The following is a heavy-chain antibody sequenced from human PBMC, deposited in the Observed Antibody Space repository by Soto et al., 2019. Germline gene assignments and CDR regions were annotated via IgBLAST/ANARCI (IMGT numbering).Heavy chain of an antibody. J-gene: IGHJ5*02. V-gene: IGHV4-31*03. Sequence: PSETLSLTCTVSGGSISSGGYYWSWIRQHPGKGLEWIGYIYYSGSTYYNPSLKSRVTISVDTSKNQFSLKLSSVTAADTAVYYCAGGTVSVTTASNWFDPWGQGTLVTVS. CDR3: AGGTVSVTTASNWFDP. CDR2: IYYSGST. CDR1: GGSISSGGYY. D-gene: IGHD4-4*01.